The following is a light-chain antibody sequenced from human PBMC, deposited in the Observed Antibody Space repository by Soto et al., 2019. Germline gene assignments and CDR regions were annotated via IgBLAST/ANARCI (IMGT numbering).Light chain of an antibody. CDR1: RSNIGARYD. J-gene: IGLJ3*02. CDR2: GNA. CDR3: QSFDSSLSGPV. Sequence: QSVLTQPPSVSGAPGQRVTISCTGSRSNIGARYDVHWYQQLPGTAPKLLVYGNANRPSGVPDRFSGFKSGTSAFLAIAGLQAEDEADYYCQSFDSSLSGPVFGGGTKLTVL. V-gene: IGLV1-40*01.